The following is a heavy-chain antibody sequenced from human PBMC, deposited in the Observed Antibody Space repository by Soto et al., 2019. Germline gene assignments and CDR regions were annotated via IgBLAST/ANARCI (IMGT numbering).Heavy chain of an antibody. Sequence: VAVIWYDGSNKYYADSVKGRFTISRDNSKNTLYLQMNSLRAEDTAVYYCARDDVDKNYWGQGTLVTVSS. D-gene: IGHD5-12*01. CDR3: ARDDVDKNY. J-gene: IGHJ4*02. V-gene: IGHV3-33*01. CDR2: IWYDGSNK.